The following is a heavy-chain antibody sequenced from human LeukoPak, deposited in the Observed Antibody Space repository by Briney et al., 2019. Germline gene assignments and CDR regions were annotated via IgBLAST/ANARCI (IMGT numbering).Heavy chain of an antibody. D-gene: IGHD2-21*02. J-gene: IGHJ4*02. CDR3: AKDRLLNCRGDCYIFDY. Sequence: PGGSLRLSCAASGFTFSSYAMSWVRQAPGKGLEWVSAISGSGGSTYYADSVKGRFTISRDNSKNTLYLQMNSLRAEDTVVYYCAKDRLLNCRGDCYIFDYWGQGTVVTVSS. V-gene: IGHV3-23*01. CDR1: GFTFSSYA. CDR2: ISGSGGST.